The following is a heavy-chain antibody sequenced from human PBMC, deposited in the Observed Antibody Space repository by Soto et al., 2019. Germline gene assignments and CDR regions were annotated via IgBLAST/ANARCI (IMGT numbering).Heavy chain of an antibody. V-gene: IGHV1-69*12. Sequence: QVQLVQSGAEVKKPGSSVKVSCKASGGTFSSYAISWVRQAPGQGLEWMGGIIPIFGTANYAQKFQGRVTLXAXEXXSTAYMDLSSLRSEDTAVYYCARVRIGTTSYYFAYWGQGTLVTVSS. CDR3: ARVRIGTTSYYFAY. CDR2: IIPIFGTA. CDR1: GGTFSSYA. D-gene: IGHD1-7*01. J-gene: IGHJ4*02.